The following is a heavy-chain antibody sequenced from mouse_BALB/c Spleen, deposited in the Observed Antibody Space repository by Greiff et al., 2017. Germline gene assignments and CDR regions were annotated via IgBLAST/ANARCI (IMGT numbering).Heavy chain of an antibody. CDR3: ARVLYGTYYAMDY. J-gene: IGHJ4*01. V-gene: IGHV7-3*02. Sequence: VQVVESGGGLVQPGGSLRLSCATSGFTFTDYYMSWVRQPPGKALEWLGFIRNKANGYTTEYSASVKGRFTISRDNSQSILYLQMNTLRAEDSATYYCARVLYGTYYAMDYWGQGTSVTVSS. CDR2: IRNKANGYTT. D-gene: IGHD1-1*01. CDR1: GFTFTDYY.